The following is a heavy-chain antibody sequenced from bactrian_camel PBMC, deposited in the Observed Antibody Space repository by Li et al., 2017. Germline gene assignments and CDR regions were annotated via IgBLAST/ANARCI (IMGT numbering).Heavy chain of an antibody. CDR3: TKESMTALQSLSVIISDFAS. CDR1: GYISSRHC. D-gene: IGHD2*01. V-gene: IGHV3S31*01. Sequence: VQLVESGGGSVQAGGSLRLSCTHSGYISSRHCMGWFRQAPGKAREGIAGIRRDGDEYYAGSVKGRFTISRDAAKNTLYLQLNSLKTDDTAMYYCTKESMTALQSLSVIISDFASWGQGTQVTVS. CDR2: IRRDGDE. J-gene: IGHJ6*01.